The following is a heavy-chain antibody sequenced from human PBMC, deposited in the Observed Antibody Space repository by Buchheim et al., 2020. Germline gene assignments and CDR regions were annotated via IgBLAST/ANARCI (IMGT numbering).Heavy chain of an antibody. CDR1: GFTFSSYG. CDR2: ISYDGSNK. J-gene: IGHJ5*02. CDR3: AKDGITAAAGTIDP. D-gene: IGHD6-13*01. Sequence: QVQLVESGGGVVQPGRSLRLSCAASGFTFSSYGMHWVRQAPGKGLEWVAVISYDGSNKYYADSVKGRFTISRDNSKNTLYLQMNSLRAEDTAVYYCAKDGITAAAGTIDPWGQGTL. V-gene: IGHV3-30*18.